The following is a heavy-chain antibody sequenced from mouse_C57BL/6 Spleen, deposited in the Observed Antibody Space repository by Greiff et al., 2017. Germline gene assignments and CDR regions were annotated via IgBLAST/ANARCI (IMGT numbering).Heavy chain of an antibody. CDR1: GYTFTSYW. CDR2: IHPNSGST. CDR3: ARSPYYSNWYFDV. D-gene: IGHD2-5*01. J-gene: IGHJ1*03. V-gene: IGHV1-64*01. Sequence: VQLQQPGAELVKPGASVKLSCKASGYTFTSYWMHWVKQRPGQGLEWIGMIHPNSGSTNYNEKFKSMATLTVDKSSSTAYMQLSSLTSEDSAVYYCARSPYYSNWYFDVWGTGTTVTVSS.